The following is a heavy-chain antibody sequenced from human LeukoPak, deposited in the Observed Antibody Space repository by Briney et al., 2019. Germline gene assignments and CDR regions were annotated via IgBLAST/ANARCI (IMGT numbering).Heavy chain of an antibody. CDR2: IYYSGST. J-gene: IGHJ4*02. V-gene: IGHV4-39*07. CDR3: ARSYDSSGDY. D-gene: IGHD3-22*01. CDR1: AVSISSTSYY. Sequence: SETLSLTCSVSAVSISSTSYYCGWILQPPGNGLEWIGIIYYSGSTYYNPSPKSRVTISVDKSKNQFSLKLSSVTAADTAVYYCARSYDSSGDYWGQGTLVTVSS.